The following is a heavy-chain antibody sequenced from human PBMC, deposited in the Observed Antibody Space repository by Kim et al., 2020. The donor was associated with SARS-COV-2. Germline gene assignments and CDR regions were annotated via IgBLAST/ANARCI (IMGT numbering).Heavy chain of an antibody. Sequence: ASVKVSCTTSGYTFIGYYMHWVRQAPGQGLEWMGRINPRDAATNYAQKFRGKVTITRDTSSSTGSMELSSLRSDDTAVYYCVRGRANYFFDYWGQGSLVTVS. CDR1: GYTFIGYY. CDR3: VRGRANYFFDY. CDR2: INPRDAAT. V-gene: IGHV1-2*06. J-gene: IGHJ4*02.